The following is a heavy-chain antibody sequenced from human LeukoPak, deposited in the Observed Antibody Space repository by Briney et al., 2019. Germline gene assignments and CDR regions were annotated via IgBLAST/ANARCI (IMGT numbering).Heavy chain of an antibody. CDR3: ARAEAAGTPDY. D-gene: IGHD6-13*01. J-gene: IGHJ4*02. CDR1: GFTFSTYA. CDR2: ISYDGSNK. V-gene: IGHV3-30-3*01. Sequence: VGSLRLSCAASGFTFSTYAMHWGRQAPGKGLEWVTMISYDGSNKYYADSVKGRFTISRDNSKKTRYLQMTRLRAEDTGVYYCARAEAAGTPDYWGQGTLVTVSS.